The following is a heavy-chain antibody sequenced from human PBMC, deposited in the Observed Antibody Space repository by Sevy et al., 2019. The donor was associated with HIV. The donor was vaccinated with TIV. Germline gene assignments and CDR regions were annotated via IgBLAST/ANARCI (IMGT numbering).Heavy chain of an antibody. J-gene: IGHJ4*02. CDR3: VRPNPYDFGSPHYIGYFDS. Sequence: SGPTLVNPTQTLTLTCTFSGFSLSTDLMGVGWVRQPPGKALEWLAVTYWNHDKRYKPSLSNRLTITKDNPKNQVVLTMTTMDPVDTATYYCVRPNPYDFGSPHYIGYFDSWGQGILVTVSS. D-gene: IGHD3-3*01. CDR1: GFSLSTDLMG. CDR2: TYWNHDK. V-gene: IGHV2-5*01.